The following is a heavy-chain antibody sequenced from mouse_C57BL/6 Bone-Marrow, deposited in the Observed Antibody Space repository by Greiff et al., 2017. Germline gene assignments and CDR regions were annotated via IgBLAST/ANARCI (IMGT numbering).Heavy chain of an antibody. Sequence: EVMLVESGGGLVKPGGSLKLSCAASGFTFSSSAMSWVRQTPEKRLEWVATISDGGSYTYYPDNVKGRFTISRDNAKNNLYLQMSHLKSEDTAMYYCARDYGSSYGYFDYWGQGTTLTVSS. CDR3: ARDYGSSYGYFDY. CDR2: ISDGGSYT. D-gene: IGHD1-1*01. J-gene: IGHJ2*01. CDR1: GFTFSSSA. V-gene: IGHV5-4*01.